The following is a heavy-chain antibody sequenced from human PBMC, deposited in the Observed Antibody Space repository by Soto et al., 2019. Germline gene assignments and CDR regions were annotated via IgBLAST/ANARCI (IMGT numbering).Heavy chain of an antibody. CDR1: CQSFSVYY. CDR2: INHSGST. Sequence: SETLSLTGAIYCQSFSVYYWSYNHKTPWLRLEWIGEINHSGSTNYNPSLKSRVTISVDTSKNQFSLKLSSVTAADTAVYYCARSHITMVRGVIQYYYYYYMDVWGKGTTVT. J-gene: IGHJ6*03. CDR3: ARSHITMVRGVIQYYYYYYMDV. V-gene: IGHV4-34*01. D-gene: IGHD3-10*01.